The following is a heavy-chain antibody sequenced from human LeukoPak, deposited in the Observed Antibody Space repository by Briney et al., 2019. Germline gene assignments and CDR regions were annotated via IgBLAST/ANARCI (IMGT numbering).Heavy chain of an antibody. CDR2: IFQTGHS. V-gene: IGHV4-59*08. Sequence: SETLSLTCTVSGGSISTFYWSWLRQPPGKGLEWIGYIFQTGHSNYNPSLKGRVTISVDTSENQHSLKLYSVTVADTAIYYCARHPFSDGFDFWGQGTMVTVSS. CDR3: ARHPFSDGFDF. J-gene: IGHJ3*01. CDR1: GGSISTFY.